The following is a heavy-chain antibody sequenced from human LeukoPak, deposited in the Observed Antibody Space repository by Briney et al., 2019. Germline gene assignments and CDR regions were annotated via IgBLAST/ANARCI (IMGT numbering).Heavy chain of an antibody. Sequence: GASVKVSCKASGYTFTSHDIHWVRPATGQGLEWMGWMNPNSGNTAYAQKFQGRVTMTRDTSINTAYMELSSLRSEDTAVYYCARVNDYGDYDNWFDPWGQGNLVTVSS. CDR1: GYTFTSHD. V-gene: IGHV1-8*01. D-gene: IGHD4-17*01. CDR3: ARVNDYGDYDNWFDP. J-gene: IGHJ5*02. CDR2: MNPNSGNT.